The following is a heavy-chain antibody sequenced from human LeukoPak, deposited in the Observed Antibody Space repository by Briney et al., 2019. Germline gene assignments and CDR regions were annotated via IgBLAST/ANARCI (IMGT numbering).Heavy chain of an antibody. CDR3: ARFWWLRRGRDYFDY. D-gene: IGHD5-12*01. CDR2: INHSGST. J-gene: IGHJ4*02. Sequence: SETLSLTCSVSGDYMRGYYWSWIRQPPGKGLEWIGEINHSGSTNYNPSLKSRVTISVDTSKNQFSLKLSSVTAADTAVYYCARFWWLRRGRDYFDYWGQGTLVTVSS. CDR1: GDYMRGYY. V-gene: IGHV4-34*01.